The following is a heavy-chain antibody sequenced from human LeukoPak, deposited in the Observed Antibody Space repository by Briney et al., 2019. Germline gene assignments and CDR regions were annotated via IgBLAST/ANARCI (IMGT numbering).Heavy chain of an antibody. Sequence: GGSLRLSCAASGLTFSSYGMHWVRQAPGKGLEWVAFIRYDGSNKYYADSVKGRFTISRDNSKNTLYLQMNSLTAEDTAVYYCAKPGFGSYGCIDYWGQGTLVTVSS. D-gene: IGHD5-18*01. CDR1: GLTFSSYG. CDR2: IRYDGSNK. J-gene: IGHJ4*02. V-gene: IGHV3-30*02. CDR3: AKPGFGSYGCIDY.